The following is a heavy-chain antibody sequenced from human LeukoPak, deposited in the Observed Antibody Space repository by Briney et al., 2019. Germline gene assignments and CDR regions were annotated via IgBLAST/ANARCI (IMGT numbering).Heavy chain of an antibody. J-gene: IGHJ4*02. Sequence: SETLSLTCTVSGGSISSSSYYWGWIRQPPGKGLEWIGYIYHSGSTYYNPSLKSRVTISVDRSKNQFSLKLSSVTAADTAVYYCARGYYDFWSGYWAPIDYWGQGTLVTVSS. CDR2: IYHSGST. V-gene: IGHV4-39*07. CDR3: ARGYYDFWSGYWAPIDY. CDR1: GGSISSSSYY. D-gene: IGHD3-3*01.